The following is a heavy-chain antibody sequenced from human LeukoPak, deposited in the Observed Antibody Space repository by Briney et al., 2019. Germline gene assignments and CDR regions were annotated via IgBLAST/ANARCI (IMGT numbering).Heavy chain of an antibody. J-gene: IGHJ5*02. V-gene: IGHV1-69*13. D-gene: IGHD3-9*01. CDR2: IIPIFGTA. Sequence: ASVKVSCKASGGTFSSYAISWVRQAPGQGLEWMGGIIPIFGTANYAQKFQGRVTITADESTSTAYMELSSLRSEDTAVYYCASRYFDHNWFDPWGQGTLVTVSS. CDR1: GGTFSSYA. CDR3: ASRYFDHNWFDP.